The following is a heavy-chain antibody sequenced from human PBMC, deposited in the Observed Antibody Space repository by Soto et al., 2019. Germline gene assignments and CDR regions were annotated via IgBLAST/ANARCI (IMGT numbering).Heavy chain of an antibody. V-gene: IGHV3-23*01. Sequence: EVQLLESGGGLVQPGESLRLSCAVSGFSFSSYAMSWVRQTSGKGLEWVSTVSASGSITHSADSVKGRFTISRDNSQNTLYLQINILPYEDTSVYYCTKSADSVGWVLDFWGQLTLVTISS. J-gene: IGHJ4*02. CDR3: TKSADSVGWVLDF. CDR2: VSASGSIT. D-gene: IGHD6-19*01. CDR1: GFSFSSYA.